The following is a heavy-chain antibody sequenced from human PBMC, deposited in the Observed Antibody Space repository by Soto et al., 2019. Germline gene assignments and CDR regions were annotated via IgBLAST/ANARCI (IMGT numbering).Heavy chain of an antibody. CDR3: TSFKDCSGGSCYNY. D-gene: IGHD2-15*01. J-gene: IGHJ4*02. CDR1: GHTFTNYY. V-gene: IGHV1-46*04. CDR2: INPSGGST. Sequence: QVQLVQSGAEVKKPGASVRVSCKSSGHTFTNYYIHWVRQAPGQGLEWMGIINPSGGSTTYSQKLQGRVPMTRDTSTCKVYMELSRLSSADTAVYYCTSFKDCSGGSCYNYWGQGTLVTVSS.